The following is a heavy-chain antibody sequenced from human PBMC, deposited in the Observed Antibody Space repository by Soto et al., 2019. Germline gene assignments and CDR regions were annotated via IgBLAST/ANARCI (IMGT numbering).Heavy chain of an antibody. Sequence: QVQLVQSGAEVKKPGSSVKVSCKASGCTFSNTAFIWVRQAPGQGLEWMGGIIPIFGAPNYAQKCKGELMISADDSAIKAYRELNTLTSEDTAVYYGATPAEPLDTGRRTGLAHWGQGTLVTVSS. CDR2: IIPIFGAP. D-gene: IGHD3-10*01. J-gene: IGHJ4*02. V-gene: IGHV1-69*01. CDR3: ATPAEPLDTGRRTGLAH. CDR1: GCTFSNTA.